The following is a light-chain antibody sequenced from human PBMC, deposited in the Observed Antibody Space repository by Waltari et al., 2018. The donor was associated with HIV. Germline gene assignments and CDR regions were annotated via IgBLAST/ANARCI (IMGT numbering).Light chain of an antibody. Sequence: EIVLTQSPGTLSLSPGERATLSCRASQSVSNSYLAWYQQKPGQAPRHLIYGASSRATGIPDRFSGSGSGTDFTLTISRLEPEDFAVYYCQQYGSSPPLTFGGGTKVEIK. V-gene: IGKV3-20*01. CDR1: QSVSNSY. CDR2: GAS. CDR3: QQYGSSPPLT. J-gene: IGKJ4*01.